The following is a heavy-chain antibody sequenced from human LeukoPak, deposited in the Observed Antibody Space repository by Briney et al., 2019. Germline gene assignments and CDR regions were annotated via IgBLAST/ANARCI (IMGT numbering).Heavy chain of an antibody. V-gene: IGHV3-21*01. CDR1: GFTFSSYS. J-gene: IGHJ3*02. D-gene: IGHD5-24*01. CDR3: ARVGDGLNDGFDI. Sequence: GGSLRLSCAASGFTFSSYSMNWVRQAPGRGLEWVSSISSSSSYIYYADSVKGRFTISRDNAKNSLYLQMNSLRAEDTAVYYCARVGDGLNDGFDIWGQRTMVTVSS. CDR2: ISSSSSYI.